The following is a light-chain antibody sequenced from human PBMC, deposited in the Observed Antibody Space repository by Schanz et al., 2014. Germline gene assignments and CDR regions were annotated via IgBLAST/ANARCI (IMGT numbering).Light chain of an antibody. CDR1: SSDVGGYNY. Sequence: QSALTQPASVSGSPGQSITISCTGTSSDVGGYNYVSWYQQHPGKAPKLMIYEATKRPSGVSDRFSGSKSGNTASLTISGLQAEDEADYYCSSYTSSTTLVFGGGTKLTVL. CDR2: EAT. V-gene: IGLV2-14*01. CDR3: SSYTSSTTLV. J-gene: IGLJ3*02.